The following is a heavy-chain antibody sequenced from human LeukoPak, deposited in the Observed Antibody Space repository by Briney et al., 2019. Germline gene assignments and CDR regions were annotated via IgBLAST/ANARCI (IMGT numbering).Heavy chain of an antibody. CDR3: ARATAENDY. Sequence: ASVKVSCKASGYTFTGYYMHWVRQAPGQGLEWMGWINPKSGGTSYLQKLQGRVTMTRDTSISTAYMELSRLRSDDTAVYYCARATAENDYWGQGTLVTVSS. CDR1: GYTFTGYY. J-gene: IGHJ4*02. V-gene: IGHV1-2*02. CDR2: INPKSGGT. D-gene: IGHD1-14*01.